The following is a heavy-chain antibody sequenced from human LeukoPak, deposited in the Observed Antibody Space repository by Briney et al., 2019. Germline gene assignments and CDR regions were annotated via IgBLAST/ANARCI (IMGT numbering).Heavy chain of an antibody. CDR3: ARGLSSGWYRNWFDP. D-gene: IGHD6-19*01. CDR2: INHSGST. CDR1: GGSFSGYY. Sequence: SETLSLTCAVYGGSFSGYYWSWTRQPPGKGLEWIGEINHSGSTNYNPSLKSRVTISVDTSKNQFSLKLSSVTAADTAVYYCARGLSSGWYRNWFDPWGQGTLVTVSS. J-gene: IGHJ5*02. V-gene: IGHV4-34*01.